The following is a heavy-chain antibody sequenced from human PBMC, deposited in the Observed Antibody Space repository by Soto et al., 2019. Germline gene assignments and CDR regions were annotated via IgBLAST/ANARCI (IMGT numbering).Heavy chain of an antibody. J-gene: IGHJ4*02. CDR1: GGSISSGGYS. D-gene: IGHD4-17*01. CDR2: IYHSGST. V-gene: IGHV4-30-2*01. Sequence: SETLSLTCAVSGGSISSGGYSWSWIRQPPGKGLEWIGYIYHSGSTYYNPSLKSRVTISVDRSKNQFSLKLSSVTAADTAVYYCARTSYGGNSGDYFDYWGQGTLVTVSS. CDR3: ARTSYGGNSGDYFDY.